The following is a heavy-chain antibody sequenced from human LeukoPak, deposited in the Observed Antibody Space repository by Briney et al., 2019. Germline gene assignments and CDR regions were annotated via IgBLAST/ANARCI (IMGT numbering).Heavy chain of an antibody. Sequence: GGSLRLSCAASGFTFSSYSMHWVRQAPGKGLEWVAIMWYDGSNKYYTDSVKGRFTTSRDNSKNTLYLQMNSLRVEDTAVYYCAREDTALAIAYWGQGTLVTVSS. CDR2: MWYDGSNK. CDR3: AREDTALAIAY. D-gene: IGHD5-18*01. CDR1: GFTFSSYS. V-gene: IGHV3-33*08. J-gene: IGHJ4*02.